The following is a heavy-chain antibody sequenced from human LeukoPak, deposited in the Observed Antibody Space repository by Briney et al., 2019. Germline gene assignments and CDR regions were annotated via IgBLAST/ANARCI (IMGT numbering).Heavy chain of an antibody. D-gene: IGHD3-3*01. J-gene: IGHJ4*02. Sequence: PGGSLRLSCAASGFTFSSYGMHWVRQAPGKGLEWVAFIRYDGSNKYYADSVKGRFTISRDNSKNTLYLQMNSLRAEDTAVYYCAKDPLGFLEWLLSRHFDYWGQGTLVTVSS. CDR1: GFTFSSYG. V-gene: IGHV3-30*02. CDR3: AKDPLGFLEWLLSRHFDY. CDR2: IRYDGSNK.